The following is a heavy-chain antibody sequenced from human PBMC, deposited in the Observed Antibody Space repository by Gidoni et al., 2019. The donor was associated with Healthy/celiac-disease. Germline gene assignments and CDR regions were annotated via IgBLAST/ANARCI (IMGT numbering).Heavy chain of an antibody. D-gene: IGHD3-22*01. Sequence: QVQLVESGGGVVQPGRSLRLSCAASGFTFSSYGMHWVRQAPGKGLEWVAVIWYDGSNKYYADSVKGRFTISRDNSKNTLYLQMNSLRAEDTAVYYCARDRMINAFDIWGQGTMVTVSS. CDR3: ARDRMINAFDI. J-gene: IGHJ3*02. V-gene: IGHV3-33*01. CDR1: GFTFSSYG. CDR2: IWYDGSNK.